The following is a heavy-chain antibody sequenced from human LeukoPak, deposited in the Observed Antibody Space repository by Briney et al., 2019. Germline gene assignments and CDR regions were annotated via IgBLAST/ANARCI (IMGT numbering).Heavy chain of an antibody. CDR1: GYTFTGYY. D-gene: IGHD3-10*01. Sequence: GASVTVSCKASGYTFTGYYMHWVRQAPGQGLEWMGWINPNSGGTNYAQKFRGGVTMTRDTSISTAYMELSRLRSDDTAVYYCARGGSAYYYRSGSRCYFDYWGQGTLVTVSS. CDR3: ARGGSAYYYRSGSRCYFDY. CDR2: INPNSGGT. V-gene: IGHV1-2*02. J-gene: IGHJ4*02.